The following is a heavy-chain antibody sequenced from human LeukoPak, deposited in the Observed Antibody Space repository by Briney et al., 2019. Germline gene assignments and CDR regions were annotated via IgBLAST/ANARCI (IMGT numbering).Heavy chain of an antibody. V-gene: IGHV3-64*02. Sequence: GGSLRLSCAASGFTFNPCAMYWVRQAPGKGLECVSAISGDGHITHYADSVKDRFTDSRDNSKNTLYLQMGSLRTEDMAVYYCARVRGGYYFDYWGQGTLVTVSS. CDR1: GFTFNPCA. J-gene: IGHJ4*02. CDR3: ARVRGGYYFDY. CDR2: ISGDGHIT. D-gene: IGHD3-16*01.